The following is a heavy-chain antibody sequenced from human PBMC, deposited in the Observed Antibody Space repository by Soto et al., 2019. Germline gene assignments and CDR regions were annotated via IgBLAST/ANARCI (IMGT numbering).Heavy chain of an antibody. CDR3: ARGWGYSYGYYYYGMDD. D-gene: IGHD5-18*01. J-gene: IGHJ6*02. CDR1: GGSFSGYY. V-gene: IGHV4-34*01. Sequence: QVQLQQWGAGLLKPSETLSLTCAVYGGSFSGYYWSWIRQPPGKGLEWIGEINHSGSTNYNPSLKSRVTISVDTSKNQFSLKLSSVTAADTAVYYCARGWGYSYGYYYYGMDDWGQGTTVTVSS. CDR2: INHSGST.